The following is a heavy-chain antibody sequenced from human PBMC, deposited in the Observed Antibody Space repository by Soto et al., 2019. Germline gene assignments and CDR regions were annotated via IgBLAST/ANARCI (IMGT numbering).Heavy chain of an antibody. CDR1: GGSIRPNY. D-gene: IGHD3-10*01. CDR2: INHSGRT. CDR3: ARGIRGVIITSYYFAMDV. V-gene: IGHV4-34*01. J-gene: IGHJ6*02. Sequence: SETLCLTCAVSGGSIRPNYWRWIRQHPGEGLEWIGDINHSGRTNYSPSLKSRVTISTDMSKNQFSLRLTSVTAADTALYYCARGIRGVIITSYYFAMDVWGQGTTVTVSS.